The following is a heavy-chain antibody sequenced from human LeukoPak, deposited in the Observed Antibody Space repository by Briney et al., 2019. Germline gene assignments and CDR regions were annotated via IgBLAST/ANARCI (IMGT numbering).Heavy chain of an antibody. CDR3: ARGREYYDSSGYYSQNWFDP. CDR2: INHGGST. D-gene: IGHD3-22*01. J-gene: IGHJ5*02. Sequence: SETLSLTCAVYGGSFSGYYWSWIGQPPGKGLEWYGEINHGGSTNYNPSLRSRVTISIDTSKNQSSLKLSSVTAADTAVYYCARGREYYDSSGYYSQNWFDPWGPGTLVTVSS. CDR1: GGSFSGYY. V-gene: IGHV4-34*01.